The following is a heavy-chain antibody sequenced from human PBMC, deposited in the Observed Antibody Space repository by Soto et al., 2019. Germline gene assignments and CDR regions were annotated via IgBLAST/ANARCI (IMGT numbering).Heavy chain of an antibody. V-gene: IGHV4-59*01. J-gene: IGHJ1*01. CDR3: VGEGALATSGVV. Sequence: SETLSLTCRVSGDSIRSYYWSWIRQRPGKGLEWIGLIYYSGTATYNPSLKSRVTISMDTSKNQFYLRLSSVTAADTAVYYCVGEGALATSGVVWGQGALLTRSS. CDR1: GDSIRSYY. D-gene: IGHD3-3*01. CDR2: IYYSGTA.